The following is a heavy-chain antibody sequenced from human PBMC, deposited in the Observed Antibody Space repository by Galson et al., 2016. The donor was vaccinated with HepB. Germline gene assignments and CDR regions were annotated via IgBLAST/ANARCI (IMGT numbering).Heavy chain of an antibody. Sequence: QSGAEVKKPGESLKISCKGSGYNFTSYWIGWVRQMPGKGLEWMGIIYPGDSDTRYSPSFQGQVTISADKSISTAYLQWSSLKASDTAMYYCARETVYYSGGSWSSNFDSWGQGTLVTVSS. V-gene: IGHV5-51*01. CDR3: ARETVYYSGGSWSSNFDS. CDR2: IYPGDSDT. D-gene: IGHD2-15*01. CDR1: GYNFTSYW. J-gene: IGHJ4*02.